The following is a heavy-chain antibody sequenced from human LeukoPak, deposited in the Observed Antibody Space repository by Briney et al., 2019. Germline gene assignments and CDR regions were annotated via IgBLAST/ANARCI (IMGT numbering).Heavy chain of an antibody. CDR2: INPNSGGT. V-gene: IGHV1-2*02. D-gene: IGHD4-17*01. CDR1: GYTFTDYY. CDR3: ATDYGDYESGY. Sequence: ASVKVSCKASGYTFTDYYMRWVRQAPGQGLERMGWINPNSGGTDYAQKFQGRVTMTRDTSISTAYMELSRLRSDDTAVYYCATDYGDYESGYWGQGTLVTVSS. J-gene: IGHJ4*02.